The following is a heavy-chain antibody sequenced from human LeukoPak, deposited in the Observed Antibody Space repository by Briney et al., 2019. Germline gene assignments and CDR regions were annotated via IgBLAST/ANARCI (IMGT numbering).Heavy chain of an antibody. D-gene: IGHD2/OR15-2a*01. J-gene: IGHJ4*02. CDR2: IYYNGST. V-gene: IGHV4-59*01. CDR1: GGSISNYF. CDR3: ARVRNRRSTNAYYFDY. Sequence: SETLSLTCTVSGGSISNYFWSWIRQPPGKGLEWIGYIYYNGSTNYNPSLKSRVTISVDTSKNQFSLKLSSVTAADTAVYYCARVRNRRSTNAYYFDYWGQGTLVTVSS.